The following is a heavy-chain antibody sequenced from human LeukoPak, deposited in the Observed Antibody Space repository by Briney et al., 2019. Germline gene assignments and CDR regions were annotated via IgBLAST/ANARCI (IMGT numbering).Heavy chain of an antibody. V-gene: IGHV3-33*06. J-gene: IGHJ4*02. CDR2: IWYDGSNK. D-gene: IGHD2-15*01. Sequence: GGSLRLSCAASGFTFSSYGMHWVRQAPGKGLEWVAVIWYDGSNKYYADSVKGRFTISRDNSKNTLYLQMNSLRAEDTAVYYCAKGYCSGGSCYTPAGLDYWGQGTLVTVSS. CDR1: GFTFSSYG. CDR3: AKGYCSGGSCYTPAGLDY.